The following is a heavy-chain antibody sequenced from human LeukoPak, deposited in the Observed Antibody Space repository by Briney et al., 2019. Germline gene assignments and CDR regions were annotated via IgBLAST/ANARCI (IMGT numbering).Heavy chain of an antibody. CDR2: INHSGST. Sequence: SETLSLTCAVYGGSFSGYYWSWIRQPPGKGLEWIGEINHSGSTNYNPSLKSRVTISVDTSKNQFSLKLSSVTAADTAVYYCAREYKRGNFDYWGQGTLVTVSS. CDR3: AREYKRGNFDY. D-gene: IGHD3-16*01. V-gene: IGHV4-34*01. CDR1: GGSFSGYY. J-gene: IGHJ4*02.